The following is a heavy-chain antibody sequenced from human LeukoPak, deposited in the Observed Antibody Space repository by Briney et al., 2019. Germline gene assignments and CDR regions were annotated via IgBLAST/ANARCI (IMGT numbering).Heavy chain of an antibody. CDR2: IRYDGSNE. V-gene: IGHV3-30*02. CDR3: AKEAELYCSGGSCYYFY. Sequence: PGGSLRLSCAAYGFTFSNYGMHWVPQAPGKGLEWVAFIRYDGSNEYYADSVKGRFTITRDNSKNTRYLQMNSLSAEDTAMYYCAKEAELYCSGGSCYYFYWGQGTLVTVSS. CDR1: GFTFSNYG. D-gene: IGHD2-15*01. J-gene: IGHJ4*02.